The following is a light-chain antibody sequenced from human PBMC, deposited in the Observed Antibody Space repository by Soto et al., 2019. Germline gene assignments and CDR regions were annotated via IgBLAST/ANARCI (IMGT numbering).Light chain of an antibody. Sequence: DIQMTQSPSSLSASVGDGVTITCRASQNIRRYLNWYQRKPGKAPDLLIYGASSLQSGVPSRFSGSGSGTDFTLPISSLHPEDSATYFCQQSYTTLPWTFGQGTKVEIK. CDR1: QNIRRY. CDR2: GAS. V-gene: IGKV1-39*01. CDR3: QQSYTTLPWT. J-gene: IGKJ1*01.